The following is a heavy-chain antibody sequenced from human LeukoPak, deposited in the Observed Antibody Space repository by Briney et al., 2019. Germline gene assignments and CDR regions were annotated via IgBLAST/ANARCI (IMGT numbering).Heavy chain of an antibody. D-gene: IGHD5-24*01. V-gene: IGHV3-30*18. J-gene: IGHJ4*02. CDR3: AKDFGPMRRWLQPFDY. CDR2: ISYDGSNK. CDR1: GFTFSSYG. Sequence: GGSLRLSCAASGFTFSSYGMHWVRQAPGKGLEWVAVISYDGSNKYYADSVKGRFTISRDNSKNTLYLQMNSLRAEDTAVYYCAKDFGPMRRWLQPFDYWGQGTLVTVSS.